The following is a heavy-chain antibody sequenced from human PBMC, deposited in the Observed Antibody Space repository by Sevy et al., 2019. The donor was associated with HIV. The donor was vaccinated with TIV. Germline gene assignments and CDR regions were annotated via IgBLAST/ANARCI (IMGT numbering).Heavy chain of an antibody. D-gene: IGHD3-22*01. Sequence: ASVKVSCKAYGGTFSSYAISWVRQAPGQGLEWMGGIIPILGIANYAQKFQGRVTITADKSTSTAYMELSSLRSEDTAVYYCARVTYDSSGYRGAFQHWGQGTLVTVSS. CDR3: ARVTYDSSGYRGAFQH. J-gene: IGHJ1*01. CDR2: IIPILGIA. V-gene: IGHV1-69*10. CDR1: GGTFSSYA.